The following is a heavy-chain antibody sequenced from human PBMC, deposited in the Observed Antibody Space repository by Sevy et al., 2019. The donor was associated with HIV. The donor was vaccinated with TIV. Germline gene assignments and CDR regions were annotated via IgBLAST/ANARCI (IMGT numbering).Heavy chain of an antibody. J-gene: IGHJ5*02. CDR2: IRTDGSTT. D-gene: IGHD2-8*01. CDR1: GFTFSSDW. Sequence: GGSLRLSCAASGFTFSSDWMHWVRQGPGKGLVWLSRIRTDGSTTSYVDSGEGRFTISRANARNTVYLQMNSLKAEDTAVYYCTRGVPQMVLWGWFDPWGQGTQVTVSS. CDR3: TRGVPQMVLWGWFDP. V-gene: IGHV3-74*01.